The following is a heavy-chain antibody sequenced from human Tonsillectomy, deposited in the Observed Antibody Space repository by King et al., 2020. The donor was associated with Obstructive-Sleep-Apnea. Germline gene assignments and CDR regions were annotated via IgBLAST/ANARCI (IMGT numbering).Heavy chain of an antibody. D-gene: IGHD3-10*01. CDR1: GVSISDFY. CDR2: IYHSGIS. V-gene: IGHV4-59*08. CDR3: ARHRGTYAMDV. Sequence: QLQESGPGLVKPSETLSLTCTVSGVSISDFYWSWLRQPPGKGLEWIGYIYHSGISNYNPSLRSRVTISVDTSKNQFSLKLYSVTAADTAVYYCARHRGTYAMDVWGQGTTVTVSS. J-gene: IGHJ6*02.